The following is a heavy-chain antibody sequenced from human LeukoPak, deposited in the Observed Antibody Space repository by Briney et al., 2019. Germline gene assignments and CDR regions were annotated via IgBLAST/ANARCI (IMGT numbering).Heavy chain of an antibody. CDR1: GFTFSSYE. CDR3: ARDPRGDFVWGHRFDY. D-gene: IGHD3-16*01. J-gene: IGHJ4*02. V-gene: IGHV3-48*03. Sequence: GGSLRLSCAASGFTFSSYEMNWVRQAPGKGLEWVSYISSSGSTIYYADSVKGRFTISRDNARNSLFLQLRRLTAEDTAVYYCARDPRGDFVWGHRFDYWGQGVLVTVSS. CDR2: ISSSGSTI.